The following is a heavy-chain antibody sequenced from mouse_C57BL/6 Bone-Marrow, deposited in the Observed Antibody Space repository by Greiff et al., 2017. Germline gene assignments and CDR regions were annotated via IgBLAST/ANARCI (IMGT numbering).Heavy chain of an antibody. V-gene: IGHV1-81*01. CDR3: ARPYYYGFDY. CDR2: IYPRSGNT. D-gene: IGHD1-1*01. CDR1: GYNFTSYG. J-gene: IGHJ2*01. Sequence: VQLVESGAELARPGASVKLSCTASGYNFTSYGISWVKQRTGQGLAWIGEIYPRSGNTYYNEKFKGKATMTADTSSSTAYMALRSLTSEDSAVYFCARPYYYGFDYWGQGTTLTVSS.